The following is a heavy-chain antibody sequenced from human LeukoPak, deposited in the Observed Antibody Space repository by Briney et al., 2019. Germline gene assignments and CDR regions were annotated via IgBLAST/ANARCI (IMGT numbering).Heavy chain of an antibody. CDR3: ARGLGYYYDTHFDY. D-gene: IGHD3-22*01. J-gene: IGHJ4*02. CDR1: GGSFSGYY. Sequence: SVTLSLTCAVYGGSFSGYYWSWIRQPPGKGLEWIGEINHSGSTNYNPSLKSRVTISVDTSKNQFSLKLSSVTAADTAVYYCARGLGYYYDTHFDYWGQGTLVTVSS. CDR2: INHSGST. V-gene: IGHV4-34*01.